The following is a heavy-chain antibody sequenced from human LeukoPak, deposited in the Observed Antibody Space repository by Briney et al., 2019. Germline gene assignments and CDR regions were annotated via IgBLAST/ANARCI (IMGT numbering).Heavy chain of an antibody. CDR2: MSSTSKYK. CDR3: ARDLWTSRDYYGMDV. V-gene: IGHV3-21*01. D-gene: IGHD2/OR15-2a*01. J-gene: IGHJ6*02. Sequence: GGSLRLSCAASGFTFSSDTMSWVRQAPGKGLEWVSSMSSTSKYKYYADSVQGRFTISRDNAKNSLYLQMNSLRADDTAVYYCARDLWTSRDYYGMDVWGQGTTVTVSS. CDR1: GFTFSSDT.